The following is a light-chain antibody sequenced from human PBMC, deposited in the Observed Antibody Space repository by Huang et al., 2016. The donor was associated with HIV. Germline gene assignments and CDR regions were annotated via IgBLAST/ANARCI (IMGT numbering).Light chain of an antibody. V-gene: IGKV3-20*01. CDR1: QSVDSTN. CDR2: GAS. CDR3: QHYGRSPPIT. Sequence: ELVLTQSPGTLFLSPGERATLSCRASQSVDSTNLAWYQQKPGQAPRLLICGASSRATGIPDRFSGSGSETDFTLTISRLEPEDVAVYYCQHYGRSPPITFGQGTRLEIK. J-gene: IGKJ5*01.